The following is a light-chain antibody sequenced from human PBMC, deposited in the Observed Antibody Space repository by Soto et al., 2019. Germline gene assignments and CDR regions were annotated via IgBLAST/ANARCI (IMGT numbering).Light chain of an antibody. Sequence: SVLTQPPSASGSPGQSVTISCTGTSRDVGGYDYVSWYKQHTGKAPKLMIYEVSKRPSGVPDRFSGYKFGNTASLTVSGLQAEDEADYYCSSYAGSSTYVFGTGTQLTVL. J-gene: IGLJ1*01. CDR3: SSYAGSSTYV. V-gene: IGLV2-8*01. CDR2: EVS. CDR1: SRDVGGYDY.